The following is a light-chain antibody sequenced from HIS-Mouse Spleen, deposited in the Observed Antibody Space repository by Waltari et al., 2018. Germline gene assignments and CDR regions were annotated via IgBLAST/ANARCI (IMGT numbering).Light chain of an antibody. V-gene: IGLV3-10*01. J-gene: IGLJ3*02. CDR1: ALPKKY. Sequence: SYELTQPPSVSVSPGQTARITCSGDALPKKYAYWYQQKSGQAPVLVIYEDSKRPSGSPERFSGSSSGTMATWTISGDQVEDEADYYCYSTDSSGNHRRVFGGGTKLTVL. CDR3: YSTDSSGNHRRV. CDR2: EDS.